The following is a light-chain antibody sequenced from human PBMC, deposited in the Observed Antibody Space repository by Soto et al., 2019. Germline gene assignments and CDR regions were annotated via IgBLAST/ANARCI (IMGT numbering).Light chain of an antibody. CDR1: QAISNY. V-gene: IGKV1-33*01. CDR2: DAS. J-gene: IGKJ4*01. CDR3: QQYDNLPLT. Sequence: DIQMTQSPSSLSASVGDRVTITCQASQAISNYLNWYQQKPGKAPKLLIYDASNLETGVPSRFSGSGSGTDFTFTISSLQPEDIATYYCQQYDNLPLTFGGGTPVEIK.